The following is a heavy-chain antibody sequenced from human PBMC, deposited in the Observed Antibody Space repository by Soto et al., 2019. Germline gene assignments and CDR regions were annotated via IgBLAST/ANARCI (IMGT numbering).Heavy chain of an antibody. V-gene: IGHV3-21*01. CDR1: GFTFSSYS. CDR3: ARERRWQLYFDY. CDR2: VSFDSNYI. Sequence: GGSLRLSGAASGFTFSSYSMNWVRQAPGKGLEWVSLVSFDSNYIYYADSVKGRFTISRDNAKNSVYLQMNSLRSEDTAVYYCARERRWQLYFDYFGQGDLVTLYS. J-gene: IGHJ4*02. D-gene: IGHD6-13*01.